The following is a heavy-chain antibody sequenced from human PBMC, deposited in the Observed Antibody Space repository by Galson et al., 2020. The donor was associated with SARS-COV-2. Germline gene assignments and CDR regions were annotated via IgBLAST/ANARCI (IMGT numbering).Heavy chain of an antibody. CDR3: ARDPIHDPSIRNYYYYMDV. CDR1: GFTFSSYS. J-gene: IGHJ6*03. CDR2: ISSSSSTI. Sequence: GESLKISCAASGFTFSSYSMNWVRQAPGKGLEWVSYISSSSSTIYYADSVKGRFTISRDNAKNSLYLQMNSLRAEDTAVYYCARDPIHDPSIRNYYYYMDVWGKGTTVTVSS. V-gene: IGHV3-48*04.